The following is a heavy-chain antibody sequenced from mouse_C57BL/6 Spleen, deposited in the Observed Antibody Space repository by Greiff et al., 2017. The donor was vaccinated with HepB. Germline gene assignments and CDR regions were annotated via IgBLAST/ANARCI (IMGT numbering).Heavy chain of an antibody. D-gene: IGHD2-4*01. J-gene: IGHJ3*01. CDR2: ISSGSSTI. V-gene: IGHV5-17*01. Sequence: EVKLVESGGGLVKPGGSLKLSCAASGFTFSDYGMHWVRQAPEKGLEWVAYISSGSSTIYYADTVKGRFTISRDNAKNTLFLQMTSLRSEDTAMYYCARPYDYDGAYWGQGTLVTVSA. CDR1: GFTFSDYG. CDR3: ARPYDYDGAY.